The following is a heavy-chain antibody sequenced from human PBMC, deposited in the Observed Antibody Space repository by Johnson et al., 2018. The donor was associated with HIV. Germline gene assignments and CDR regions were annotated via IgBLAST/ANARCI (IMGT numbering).Heavy chain of an antibody. CDR1: GFTFSSYA. CDR2: ISYDGTNQ. CDR3: ARGGCRGSFVHRDAFDV. Sequence: QVQLVESGGGVVQPGRSLRLSCAASGFTFSSYAMHWVRQAPGKGLEWVAVISYDGTNQHYADSVQGRFTISRDNSKNTLYLEMNSLRPDDTALFYCARGGCRGSFVHRDAFDVWCQGTLVTVSS. V-gene: IGHV3-30-3*01. D-gene: IGHD3-3*02. J-gene: IGHJ3*01.